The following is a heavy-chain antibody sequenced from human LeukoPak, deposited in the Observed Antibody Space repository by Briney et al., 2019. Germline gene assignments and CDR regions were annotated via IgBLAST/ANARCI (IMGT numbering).Heavy chain of an antibody. CDR3: ARVGVGYRSDFDY. D-gene: IGHD3-16*02. CDR2: IYYSGST. CDR1: GGSISSSSYY. V-gene: IGHV4-39*07. Sequence: SETLSLTCTVSGGSISSSSYYWGWIRQPPGKGLEWIGSIYYSGSTYYNPSLKSRVTISVDTSKNQFSLKLSSVTAADTAVYYCARVGVGYRSDFDYWGQGTLVTVSS. J-gene: IGHJ4*02.